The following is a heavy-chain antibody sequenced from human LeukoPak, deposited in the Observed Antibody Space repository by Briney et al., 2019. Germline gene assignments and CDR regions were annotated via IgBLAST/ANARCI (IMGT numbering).Heavy chain of an antibody. CDR1: GYSISSGYY. CDR3: ARDHSGSYGWFDP. V-gene: IGHV4-38-2*02. D-gene: IGHD1-26*01. CDR2: IYHSGST. Sequence: SETLSLTCTVSGYSISSGYYWGWIRQPPGKGLEWIGSIYHSGSTYYNPSLKSRVTISVDTSKNQFSLKLSSETAADTAVYYCARDHSGSYGWFDPWGQGTLVTVSS. J-gene: IGHJ5*02.